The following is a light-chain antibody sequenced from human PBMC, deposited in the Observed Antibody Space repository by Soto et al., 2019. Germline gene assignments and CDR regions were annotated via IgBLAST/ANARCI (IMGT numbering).Light chain of an antibody. CDR3: QQYNSYRT. J-gene: IGKJ2*01. V-gene: IGKV1-5*01. CDR2: DAS. CDR1: QSISSW. Sequence: DIQKTHSPSTLSASVGDRVTITCRASQSISSWLAWYQQKPGKAPKLLIYDASSLESGVPSRFSGSGSGTEFTLTISSLQPDDFATYYCQQYNSYRTFGQGTKVDIK.